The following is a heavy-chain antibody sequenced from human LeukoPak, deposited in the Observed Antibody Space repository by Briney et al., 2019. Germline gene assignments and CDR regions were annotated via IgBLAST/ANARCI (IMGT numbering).Heavy chain of an antibody. D-gene: IGHD3-22*01. CDR2: IKQDGSEK. CDR1: GFTFSSYW. Sequence: GGSLRLSCAASGFTFSSYWMSWVRQAPGKGLEWVANIKQDGSEKYYVDSVKGRFTISRDNAKNSLYLQMNSLRAEDTAVYYCARDRVGVQDSSGYYYYWGQGTLVTVSS. V-gene: IGHV3-7*01. CDR3: ARDRVGVQDSSGYYYY. J-gene: IGHJ4*02.